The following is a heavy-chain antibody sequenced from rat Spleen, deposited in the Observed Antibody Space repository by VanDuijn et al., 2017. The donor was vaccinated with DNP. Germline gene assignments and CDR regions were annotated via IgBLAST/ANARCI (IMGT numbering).Heavy chain of an antibody. D-gene: IGHD1-10*01. CDR2: ISYSGTT. V-gene: IGHV3-1*01. CDR3: ARGYNNYFNY. J-gene: IGHJ2*01. CDR1: GYSITSSY. Sequence: EVQLQESGPGLVEPSQSLSLTCSVTGYSITSSYRWNWIRKFPRNKMEYIGHISYSGTTNYNPSLKSRISITRDTSKNQFFLQLDSVITEDTATYYCARGYNNYFNYWGQGVMVTVSS.